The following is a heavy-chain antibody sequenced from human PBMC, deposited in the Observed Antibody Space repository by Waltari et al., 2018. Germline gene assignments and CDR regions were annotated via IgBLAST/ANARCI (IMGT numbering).Heavy chain of an antibody. Sequence: EVQLVETGGGLIQPGGSLRLSCAASGFTVTSTYLSWVRQPPGTGLGWDSSIFSGTRTYYADSVKCRFTSSRDNSKNTLYLQMNSLRAEDTAVYYCARDHIAAPENYRGQGTLVTVSS. J-gene: IGHJ4*02. CDR3: ARDHIAAPENY. D-gene: IGHD6-13*01. CDR2: IFSGTRT. CDR1: GFTVTSTY. V-gene: IGHV3-53*02.